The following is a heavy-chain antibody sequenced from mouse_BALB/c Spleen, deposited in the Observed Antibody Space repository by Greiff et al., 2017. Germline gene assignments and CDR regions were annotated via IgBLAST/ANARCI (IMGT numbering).Heavy chain of an antibody. CDR3: GYLLWLPHYFDY. Sequence: VQLQQPGAELVKPGASVKLSCKASGYTFTSYWMHWVKQRPGQGLEWIGEINPSNGRTNYNEKFKSKATLTVDKSSSTAYMQLSSLTSEDSAVYYCGYLLWLPHYFDYWGQGTTLTVSS. D-gene: IGHD2-2*01. J-gene: IGHJ2*01. V-gene: IGHV1S81*02. CDR1: GYTFTSYW. CDR2: INPSNGRT.